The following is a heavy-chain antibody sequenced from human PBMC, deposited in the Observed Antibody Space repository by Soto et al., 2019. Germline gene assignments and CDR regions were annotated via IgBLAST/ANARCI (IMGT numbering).Heavy chain of an antibody. J-gene: IGHJ6*02. Sequence: QITLKESGPTLVQPTQTLTLTCTFSGFSLSSRGVGVCWYRQPQGKTLQRFALLYWDDVKRYSPSLKSRLTITKDNTKTQVELTLTNVHPVDTATYSCALQVFRKQLGFYYYSGMDVWGQGTTVTVAS. D-gene: IGHD1-1*01. CDR3: ALQVFRKQLGFYYYSGMDV. V-gene: IGHV2-5*02. CDR1: GFSLSSRGVG. CDR2: LYWDDVK.